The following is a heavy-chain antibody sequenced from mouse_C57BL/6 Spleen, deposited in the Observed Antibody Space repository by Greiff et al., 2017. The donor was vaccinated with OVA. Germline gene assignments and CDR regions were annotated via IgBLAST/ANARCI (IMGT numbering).Heavy chain of an antibody. CDR2: IDPEDGET. D-gene: IGHD2-4*01. J-gene: IGHJ2*01. V-gene: IGHV14-2*01. CDR1: GFNIKDYY. CDR3: ASTINYDYGDY. Sequence: VQLQQPGAELVKPGASVKLSCTASGFNIKDYYMHWVKQRTEQGLEWIGRIDPEDGETNYAPKFQGKATITADTSSNTAYLQLSSLTSEDTAAYYCASTINYDYGDYWGQGTTLTVAS.